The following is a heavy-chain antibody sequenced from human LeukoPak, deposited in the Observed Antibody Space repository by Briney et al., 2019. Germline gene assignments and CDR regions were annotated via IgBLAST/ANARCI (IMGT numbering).Heavy chain of an antibody. Sequence: PSETLSLTCAVSGYSISSGYYWGWIRQPPGKGLEWIGSIYYSGSTYYNPSLKSRVTISVDTSKNQFSLKLSSVTAADTAVYYCARTTADYYYGSGSYQYYFDYWGQGTLVTVSS. J-gene: IGHJ4*02. V-gene: IGHV4-38-2*01. CDR1: GYSISSGYY. CDR3: ARTTADYYYGSGSYQYYFDY. CDR2: IYYSGST. D-gene: IGHD3-10*01.